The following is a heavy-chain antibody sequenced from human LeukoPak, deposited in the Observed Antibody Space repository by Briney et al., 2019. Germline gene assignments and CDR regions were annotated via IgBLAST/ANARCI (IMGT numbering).Heavy chain of an antibody. V-gene: IGHV4-61*01. CDR2: IYYSGGT. D-gene: IGHD5-24*01. CDR3: ARGERWLQLGYMDV. Sequence: SETLSLTCTVSGGSIINGNFYWSWIRQPPGKGLEWVGYIYYSGGTNYNPSLKSRVTISVDTSKNQFSLKLSSVTAADTAVYYCARGERWLQLGYMDVWGKGTTVTVSS. CDR1: GGSIINGNFY. J-gene: IGHJ6*03.